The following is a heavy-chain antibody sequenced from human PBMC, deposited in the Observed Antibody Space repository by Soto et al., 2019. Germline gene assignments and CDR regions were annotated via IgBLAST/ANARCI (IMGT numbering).Heavy chain of an antibody. J-gene: IGHJ6*02. Sequence: DVHLLESGGHLVQPGGSLRLSCAASGFTFSSYAMSWVRQAPGKGLEWVSSVSAGGDMTYYSDSVKGRFTISRDNSNNALFLQMNSLRIEDTALYYCARGDRGGSGSPASYYYSGLDVWGHGTTVTVS. CDR1: GFTFSSYA. D-gene: IGHD3-10*01. CDR3: ARGDRGGSGSPASYYYSGLDV. V-gene: IGHV3-23*01. CDR2: VSAGGDMT.